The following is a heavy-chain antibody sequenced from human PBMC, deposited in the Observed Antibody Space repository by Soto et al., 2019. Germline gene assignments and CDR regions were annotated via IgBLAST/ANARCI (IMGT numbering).Heavy chain of an antibody. CDR3: ARSPYYYDSSGYFGSLDY. D-gene: IGHD3-22*01. V-gene: IGHV3-30-3*01. Sequence: HPGGSLRLSCAASGFTFSSYAMHWVRQAPGKGLEWVAVISYDGSNKYYADSVKGRFTISRDNSKNTLYLQMNSLRAEDTAVYYCARSPYYYDSSGYFGSLDYWGQGTLVTVSS. CDR2: ISYDGSNK. CDR1: GFTFSSYA. J-gene: IGHJ4*02.